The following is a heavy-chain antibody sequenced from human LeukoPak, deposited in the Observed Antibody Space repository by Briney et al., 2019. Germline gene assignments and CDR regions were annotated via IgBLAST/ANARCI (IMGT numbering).Heavy chain of an antibody. CDR3: ARVRNAGIAVAGAFVY. CDR1: GYTFTSYA. J-gene: IGHJ4*02. V-gene: IGHV1-3*03. D-gene: IGHD6-19*01. CDR2: INAGNGNT. Sequence: GASVKVSCKASGYTFTSYAMHWVRQAPGQRLEWMGWINAGNGNTKYSQEFQGRVTITRDTSASTAYMELSSLRSEDMAVYYCARVRNAGIAVAGAFVYWGQGTLVTVSS.